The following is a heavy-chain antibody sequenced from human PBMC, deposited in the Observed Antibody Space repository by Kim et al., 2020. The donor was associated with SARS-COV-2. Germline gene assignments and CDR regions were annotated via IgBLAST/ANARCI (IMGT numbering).Heavy chain of an antibody. CDR1: GGTFSSYA. D-gene: IGHD6-13*01. CDR3: ARLPGIAAAEYPGRDDAFDI. V-gene: IGHV1-69*04. Sequence: SVKVSCKASGGTFSSYAISWVRQAPGQGLEWMGRIIPILGIANYAQKFQGRVTITADKSTSTAYMELSSLRSEDTAVYYCARLPGIAAAEYPGRDDAFDIWGQGTMVTVSS. J-gene: IGHJ3*02. CDR2: IIPILGIA.